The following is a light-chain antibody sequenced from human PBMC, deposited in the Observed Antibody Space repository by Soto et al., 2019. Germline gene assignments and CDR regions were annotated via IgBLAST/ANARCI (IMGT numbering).Light chain of an antibody. CDR3: QSYNDWPFA. CDR2: GVS. Sequence: EIVLTQSPATLFVSPGDRVTLSCRASESLFGFLAWYQQKPGQAPRLLIYGVSTRATGIPARFSGGGSATDFTLTISSLQSEDSAVYFCQSYNDWPFASGLGTRLEI. V-gene: IGKV3-15*01. CDR1: ESLFGF. J-gene: IGKJ2*01.